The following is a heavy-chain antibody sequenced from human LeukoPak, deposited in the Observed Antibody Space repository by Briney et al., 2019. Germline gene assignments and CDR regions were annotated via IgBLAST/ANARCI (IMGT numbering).Heavy chain of an antibody. CDR1: GFIFSQYSIN. CDR3: AYSGSYGHFGY. Sequence: PGGSLRLSCAASGFIFSQYSINWVRQPPGKGLEWIGSIYSSVSTYYNPSLKSRVTISVDTSKNQFSLRLSSVTAADTALYYCAYSGSYGHFGYWGQGIPVTVSS. CDR2: IYSSVST. V-gene: IGHV4-39*01. D-gene: IGHD1-26*01. J-gene: IGHJ4*02.